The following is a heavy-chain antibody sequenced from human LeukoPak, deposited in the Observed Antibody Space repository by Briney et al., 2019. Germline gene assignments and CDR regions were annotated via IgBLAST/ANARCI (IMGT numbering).Heavy chain of an antibody. CDR2: IWFDGSNK. CDR3: ARGRSGWDFDY. D-gene: IGHD1-26*01. J-gene: IGHJ4*02. V-gene: IGHV3-33*01. Sequence: SGGSLRLSCAASGFTFSNYGMHWVRQAPGKGLEWVAVIWFDGSNKYYADSVQGRFTISRDNSKNTVYLQMNSLRVEDTAVYFCARGRSGWDFDYWGQGTLVTVSS. CDR1: GFTFSNYG.